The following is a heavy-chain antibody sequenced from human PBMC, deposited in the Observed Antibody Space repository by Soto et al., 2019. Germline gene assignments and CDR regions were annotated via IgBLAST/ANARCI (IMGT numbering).Heavy chain of an antibody. V-gene: IGHV3-23*01. Sequence: EVQLLEFGGGLVQPGGSLRLSCAASGFTFSTYAMNLVRQAPGKGLEWVSSVSGSGGSTYYADSVKGRFTISRDNSKNTLYLQMNSLTADVTAVYYCAKEGALLRFLDGGVPQYWGQGTLVTGSS. CDR1: GFTFSTYA. J-gene: IGHJ1*01. CDR3: AKEGALLRFLDGGVPQY. CDR2: VSGSGGST. D-gene: IGHD3-3*01.